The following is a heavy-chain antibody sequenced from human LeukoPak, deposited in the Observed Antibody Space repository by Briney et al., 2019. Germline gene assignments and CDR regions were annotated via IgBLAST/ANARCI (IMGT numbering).Heavy chain of an antibody. V-gene: IGHV1-69*13. Sequence: GSSVKVSCKASGGTFSSYAISWVRQAPGQGLEWMGGIIPIFGTANYAQKLQGRVTITADESTSTDYMELSSLRSEDTAVYYCARGLNQLLIEWAFDYWGQGTLVTVSS. D-gene: IGHD2-2*01. CDR1: GGTFSSYA. J-gene: IGHJ4*02. CDR2: IIPIFGTA. CDR3: ARGLNQLLIEWAFDY.